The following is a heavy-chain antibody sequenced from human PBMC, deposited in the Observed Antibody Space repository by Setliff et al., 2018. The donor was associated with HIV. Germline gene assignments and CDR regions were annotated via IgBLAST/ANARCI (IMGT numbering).Heavy chain of an antibody. CDR1: GYPFINYH. V-gene: IGHV1-18*01. CDR2: ISASGINT. J-gene: IGHJ6*03. Sequence: ASVKVSCKASGYPFINYHITWVRQAPGQGLEWVGSISASGINTNYTQGRVTMTTDISTSTAYMELRSLRSADSAVYYCARVPVSNYYYYMDVWGKGTTVTVSS. CDR3: ARVPVSNYYYYMDV.